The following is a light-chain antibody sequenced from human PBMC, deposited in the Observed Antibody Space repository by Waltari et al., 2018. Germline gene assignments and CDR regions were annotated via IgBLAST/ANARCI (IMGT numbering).Light chain of an antibody. V-gene: IGKV3-20*01. CDR3: QQYDGIVVT. CDR1: QPVSTIA. Sequence: EIVLTPSPGTLSLSQGDRATLSCRASQPVSTIALSWYQQKPGQAPRVLIYSTYNRATGIPDRFSGSGSGTDFTLTINRLAPEDFAMYYCQQYDGIVVTFGGGTKVEI. J-gene: IGKJ4*01. CDR2: STY.